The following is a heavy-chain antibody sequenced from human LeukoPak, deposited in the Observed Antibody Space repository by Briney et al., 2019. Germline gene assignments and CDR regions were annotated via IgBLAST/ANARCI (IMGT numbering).Heavy chain of an antibody. Sequence: SETLSLTCTVSGGSIGTYHWSWVRQPPGKGLEWIGYIFDSGSPNYRPALRSRVTISLDTSKNQLSLRLKSATAADTAIYYCARHDDNGYYLFDMWGRGTLVTVSS. CDR3: ARHDDNGYYLFDM. D-gene: IGHD1-26*01. CDR1: GGSIGTYH. V-gene: IGHV4-59*08. J-gene: IGHJ4*02. CDR2: IFDSGSP.